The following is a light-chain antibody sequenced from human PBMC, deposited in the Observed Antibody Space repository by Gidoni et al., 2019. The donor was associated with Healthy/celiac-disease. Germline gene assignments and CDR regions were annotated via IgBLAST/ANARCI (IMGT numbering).Light chain of an antibody. CDR2: LNSDGSH. CDR1: SGHSSYA. J-gene: IGLJ3*02. V-gene: IGLV4-69*01. Sequence: QLVLPQSPSASASLGPSVKLTCTLSSGHSSYAIAWHQQQPEKGPRYLMKLNSDGSHSKGDGIPDRFSGASSGAERYLTISSRQSEDEADYYCQTWGTGIQVFGGGTKLTVL. CDR3: QTWGTGIQV.